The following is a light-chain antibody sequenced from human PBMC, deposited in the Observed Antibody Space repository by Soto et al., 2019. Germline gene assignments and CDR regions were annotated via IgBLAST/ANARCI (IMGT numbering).Light chain of an antibody. CDR3: QQLNTYPRT. CDR2: AAS. CDR1: QGIRSY. Sequence: DIQLTQSPSFLSASVGDRVTITCRASQGIRSYLAWYQQKPGKAPNLLIYAASTLQSGVPSRFSGGGSGTEFTLTISSLQPEDFATYFCQQLNTYPRTFGQGTKVDIK. J-gene: IGKJ1*01. V-gene: IGKV1-9*01.